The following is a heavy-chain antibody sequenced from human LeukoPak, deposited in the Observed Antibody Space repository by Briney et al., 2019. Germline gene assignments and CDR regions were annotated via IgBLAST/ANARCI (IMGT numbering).Heavy chain of an antibody. D-gene: IGHD2-21*01. CDR3: ARRWGGGTAYSLPDY. J-gene: IGHJ4*02. CDR1: GYSFSNYW. V-gene: IGHV5-51*01. Sequence: GESLKISCKGSGYSFSNYWIGWVRQMPRKGLEWMGIIYPSDSDTRYSPSFQAEVTISAAKSISTAYQQRSSMKASDAAMYYCARRWGGGTAYSLPDYWGQETLVTVSS. CDR2: IYPSDSDT.